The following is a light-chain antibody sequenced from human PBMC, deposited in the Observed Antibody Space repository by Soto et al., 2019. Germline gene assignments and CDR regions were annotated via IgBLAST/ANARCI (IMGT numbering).Light chain of an antibody. J-gene: IGLJ2*01. V-gene: IGLV2-14*01. Sequence: QSALTQPASVSGSPGQSITISCTGTSSDIGGYNYVSWDQQHPGKAPKLMIYEVSNRPSGVSNRFSGSKSGNTASLTISGLQADDEADYYCTSYTSGNTLVFGGGTKLTVL. CDR3: TSYTSGNTLV. CDR2: EVS. CDR1: SSDIGGYNY.